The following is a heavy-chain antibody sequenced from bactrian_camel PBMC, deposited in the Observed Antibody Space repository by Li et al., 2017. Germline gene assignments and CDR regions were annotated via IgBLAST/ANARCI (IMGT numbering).Heavy chain of an antibody. V-gene: IGHV3S1*01. CDR3: ASAPLWDSCPLSTVLRYNY. J-gene: IGHJ4*01. CDR1: GVTFNRYC. CDR2: IDPRLSNT. Sequence: VQLVESGGGSVEAGGSLRLSCQGSGVTFNRYCLGWFRRAPGKEREGVAAIDPRLSNTYYADSVKGRFTISRDNAKNTVYLQMNNVKPEDTAMYYCASAPLWDSCPLSTVLRYNYWGQGTQVTVS. D-gene: IGHD6*01.